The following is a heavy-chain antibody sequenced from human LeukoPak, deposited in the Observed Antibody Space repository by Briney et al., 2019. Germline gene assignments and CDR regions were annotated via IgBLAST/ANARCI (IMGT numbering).Heavy chain of an antibody. CDR2: IKHDGSEK. CDR3: ATPRNYYDGSDPPQGGD. CDR1: GFTFSRHW. V-gene: IGHV3-7*03. D-gene: IGHD3-22*01. Sequence: PGGSLRLSCAASGFTFSRHWMTWVRQAPGKGLEWVANIKHDGSEKNYVDSVKGRFTISRDNAKNSLYLQMNSLRAEDTAVYYCATPRNYYDGSDPPQGGDWGQGTLAT. J-gene: IGHJ4*02.